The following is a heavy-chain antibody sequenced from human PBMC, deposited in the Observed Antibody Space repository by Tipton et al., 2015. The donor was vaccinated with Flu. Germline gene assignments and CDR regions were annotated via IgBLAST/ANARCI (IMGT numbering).Heavy chain of an antibody. CDR2: ISYDGSNK. J-gene: IGHJ4*02. CDR1: GFTFSSYG. CDR3: ANQDFDY. Sequence: SLRLSCAASGFTFSSYGMHWVRQAPGKGLEWVAVISYDGSNKYYADSVKGRFTISRDNSKNTLYLQMNSLRAEDTAVHYCANQDFDYWGQGTLVTVSS. V-gene: IGHV3-30*18.